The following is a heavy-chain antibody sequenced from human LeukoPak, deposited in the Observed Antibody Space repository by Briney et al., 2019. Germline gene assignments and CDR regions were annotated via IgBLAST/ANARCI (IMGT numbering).Heavy chain of an antibody. J-gene: IGHJ6*02. Sequence: SETLSLTCTVSGGSISSSSYYWGWIRQPPGKGLEWIGSIYYSGSTYYNPSLKSRVTISVDTSKNQFSLKLSSVTAADTAVYYCARGVGYDFWSGYYSLDYYYGMDVWGQGTTVTVSS. CDR3: ARGVGYDFWSGYYSLDYYYGMDV. CDR1: GGSISSSSYY. V-gene: IGHV4-39*07. CDR2: IYYSGST. D-gene: IGHD3-3*01.